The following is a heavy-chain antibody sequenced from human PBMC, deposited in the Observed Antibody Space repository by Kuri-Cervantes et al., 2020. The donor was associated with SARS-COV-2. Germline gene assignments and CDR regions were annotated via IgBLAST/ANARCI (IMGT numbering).Heavy chain of an antibody. D-gene: IGHD3-3*01. V-gene: IGHV4-61*05. CDR3: ARHTPSYYDFWSGHLIYYGMDV. CDR2: IYYSGST. J-gene: IGHJ6*02. CDR1: GGSISSSSYY. Sequence: SETLSLTCTVSGGSISSSSYYWGWIRQPPGKGLEWIGYIYYSGSTNYNPSLKSRVTISVDTSKNQFSLKLSSVTAADTAVYYCARHTPSYYDFWSGHLIYYGMDVWGQGTTVTVSS.